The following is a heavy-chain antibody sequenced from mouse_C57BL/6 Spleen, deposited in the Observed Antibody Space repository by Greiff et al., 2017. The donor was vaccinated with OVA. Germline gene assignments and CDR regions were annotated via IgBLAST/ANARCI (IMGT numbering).Heavy chain of an antibody. Sequence: EVHLVESGGGLVKPGGSLKLSCAASGFTFSSYAMSWVRQTPEKRLEWVATISDGGSYTYYPDNVKGRFTISRDNAKNNLYLQMSHLKSEDTAMYYCARDGGEGYYFDYWGQGTTLTVSS. CDR2: ISDGGSYT. V-gene: IGHV5-4*01. CDR1: GFTFSSYA. J-gene: IGHJ2*01. CDR3: ARDGGEGYYFDY.